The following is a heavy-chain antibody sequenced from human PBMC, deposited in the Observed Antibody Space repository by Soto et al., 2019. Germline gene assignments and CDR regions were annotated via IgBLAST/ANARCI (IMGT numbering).Heavy chain of an antibody. V-gene: IGHV4-59*01. CDR2: IYDSGDT. D-gene: IGHD2-15*01. Sequence: PSETLSLTCSVSGGSINNYYRSWIRQPPGKGLEWIGYIYDSGDTYCNPSLRSRVTISLDTSKNEFSLKLSSVTAADTAVYYCAREADPLFCSGAGCFGGWFDPWGRGTLVTVSS. J-gene: IGHJ5*02. CDR3: AREADPLFCSGAGCFGGWFDP. CDR1: GGSINNYY.